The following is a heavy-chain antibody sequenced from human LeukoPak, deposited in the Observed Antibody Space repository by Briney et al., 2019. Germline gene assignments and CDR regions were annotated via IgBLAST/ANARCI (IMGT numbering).Heavy chain of an antibody. CDR2: ISSSSSYI. Sequence: GGSLGLSCAASGFTLSTYSMNWVRQAPGKGLEWVSSISSSSSYIYYADSVKGRFTISRDNAKNSLYLQMNSLRAEDTAVYYCARLIGLRAMDVWGKGTTVTVSS. V-gene: IGHV3-21*01. D-gene: IGHD2-15*01. J-gene: IGHJ6*04. CDR3: ARLIGLRAMDV. CDR1: GFTLSTYS.